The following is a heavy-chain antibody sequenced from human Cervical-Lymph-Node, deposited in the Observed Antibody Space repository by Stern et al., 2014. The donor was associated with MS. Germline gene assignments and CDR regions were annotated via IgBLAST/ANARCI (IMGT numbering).Heavy chain of an antibody. D-gene: IGHD2/OR15-2a*01. CDR2: IYHSGAS. V-gene: IGHV4-4*02. CDR3: ARERQQYCNSEGCSYWYFDL. J-gene: IGHJ2*01. CDR1: GGSVSSTNW. Sequence: QVQLQESGPGLVKPSGTLSLTCAVSGGSVSSTNWWSWVRQSPGKGLEWIGNIYHSGASNYRPSLGSRVSISLDTSKTHLSLHLTSVTAADTAVYYCARERQQYCNSEGCSYWYFDLWGRGTLVTVSS.